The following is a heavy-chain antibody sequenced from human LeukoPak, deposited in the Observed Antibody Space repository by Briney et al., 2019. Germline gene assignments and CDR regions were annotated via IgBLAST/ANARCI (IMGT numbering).Heavy chain of an antibody. J-gene: IGHJ4*02. D-gene: IGHD4-17*01. Sequence: ASVKVSCKASGYTFTSYAMHWVRQAPGQRLEWMGWINAGNGNTKYSQKFQGRVTITRDTSASTAYMELSSLRSEDTAVYYCAREGHDDYDAGVYYFDYWGQGTLVTVSS. CDR2: INAGNGNT. CDR3: AREGHDDYDAGVYYFDY. V-gene: IGHV1-3*01. CDR1: GYTFTSYA.